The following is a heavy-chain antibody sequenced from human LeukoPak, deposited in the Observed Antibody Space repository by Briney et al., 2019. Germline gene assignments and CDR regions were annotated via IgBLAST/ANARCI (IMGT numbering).Heavy chain of an antibody. CDR1: GGSISSSSYY. D-gene: IGHD1-14*01. Sequence: SETLSLTCTVSGGSISSSSYYWGWIRQPPGKGLEWIGSIYYSGSTYYNPSLKSRVTISVDTSKNQFSLKLSSVTAADTAVYYCARRYTDRGPFDYWGQGTLVTVSS. CDR3: ARRYTDRGPFDY. V-gene: IGHV4-39*01. J-gene: IGHJ4*02. CDR2: IYYSGST.